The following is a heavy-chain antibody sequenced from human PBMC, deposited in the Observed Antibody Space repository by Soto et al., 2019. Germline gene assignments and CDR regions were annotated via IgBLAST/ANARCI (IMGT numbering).Heavy chain of an antibody. CDR1: VGSINSYY. V-gene: IGHV4-59*01. CDR2: IYYSGST. J-gene: IGHJ3*02. Sequence: PSETLSLTCTVSVGSINSYYWSWIRQPPGKGLEWIGYIYYSGSTNYNPSLKSRATISVDTSKNQFTLKLSSVTAADTAVYYCARVPWQWLGGYAFDIWGQGTMVTVSS. CDR3: ARVPWQWLGGYAFDI. D-gene: IGHD6-19*01.